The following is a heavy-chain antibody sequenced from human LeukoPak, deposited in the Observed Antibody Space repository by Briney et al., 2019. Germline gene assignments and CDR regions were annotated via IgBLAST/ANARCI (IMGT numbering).Heavy chain of an antibody. CDR1: GFTFSSYA. CDR2: ISGSGGST. Sequence: GGSLRLSCAASGFTFSSYAMSWVRQAPGKGLEWVSAISGSGGSTYYADSVKGRFTISRDNSKNTLYLQMDSLRAEDTAVYYCARNGGEGIAVTWGQGTLVTVSS. J-gene: IGHJ5*02. CDR3: ARNGGEGIAVT. V-gene: IGHV3-23*01. D-gene: IGHD6-19*01.